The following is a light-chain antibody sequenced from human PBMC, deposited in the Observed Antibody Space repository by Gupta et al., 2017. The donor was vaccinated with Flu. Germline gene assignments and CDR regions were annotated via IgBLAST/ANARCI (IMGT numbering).Light chain of an antibody. J-gene: IGLJ3*02. CDR3: STYSSSTTPRV. Sequence: QSALTQPASVSGSPGQSITISCTGTSSDVGGYNFVSWYQQYPGKAPKVMIYEVSNRPSGVSTRCSGCKSGSTAALTITALQDEEEADYYCSTYSSSTTPRVFGGGTKLTVL. V-gene: IGLV2-14*01. CDR2: EVS. CDR1: SSDVGGYNF.